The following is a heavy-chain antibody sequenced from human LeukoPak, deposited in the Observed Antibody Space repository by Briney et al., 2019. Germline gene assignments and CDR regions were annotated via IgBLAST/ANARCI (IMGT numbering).Heavy chain of an antibody. V-gene: IGHV3-21*01. D-gene: IGHD6-13*01. CDR1: GFTFSSYS. CDR3: ARDGQQLVRGAYYFDY. CDR2: ISSSSSYI. J-gene: IGHJ4*02. Sequence: GGSLRLSCVASGFTFSSYSMNWVRQAPGKGLEWVSSISSSSSYIYYADSVKGRFTISRDNAKNSLYLQMNSLRAEDTAVYYCARDGQQLVRGAYYFDYWGQGTLVTVSS.